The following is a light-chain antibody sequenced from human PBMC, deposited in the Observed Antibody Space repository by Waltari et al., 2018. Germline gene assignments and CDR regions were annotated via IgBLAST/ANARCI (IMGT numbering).Light chain of an antibody. CDR3: CSYAASTISWV. CDR2: EDT. J-gene: IGLJ3*02. CDR1: SSDVGRYNL. V-gene: IGLV2-23*01. Sequence: QSALTQPASVSASPGQSITISCPGTSSDVGRYNLRPWYQQHPGKAPKLLIYEDTKRPSGVSNRFSGSKSGNTASLTISGLQAEDEADYYCCSYAASTISWVFGGGTKLTVL.